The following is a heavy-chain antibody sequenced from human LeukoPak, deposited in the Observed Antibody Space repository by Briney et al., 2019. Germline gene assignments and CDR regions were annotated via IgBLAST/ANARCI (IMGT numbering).Heavy chain of an antibody. V-gene: IGHV1-2*02. J-gene: IGHJ4*02. CDR1: GYTFTGYY. D-gene: IGHD3-3*01. Sequence: GASVKVSCKASGYTFTGYYMHWVRQAPGQGLEWMGWINPNSGGTNYAQKFQGRVTMTRNTSISTAYMELSSLRSDDTAVYYCARDARFLEWLLVRIDYWGQGTLVTVSS. CDR3: ARDARFLEWLLVRIDY. CDR2: INPNSGGT.